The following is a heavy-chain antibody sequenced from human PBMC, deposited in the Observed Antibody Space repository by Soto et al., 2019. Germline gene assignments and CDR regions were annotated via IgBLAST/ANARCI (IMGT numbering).Heavy chain of an antibody. CDR1: GGSISSSSYY. V-gene: IGHV4-39*01. CDR2: IYYSGST. Sequence: SETLSLTCTVSGGSISSSSYYWGWIRQPPGKGLEWIGSIYYSGSTYYNPSLKSRVTISVDTSKNQFSLKLSSVTAADTAVYYCARISSGWYYFDYWGQGTLVTVSS. D-gene: IGHD6-19*01. CDR3: ARISSGWYYFDY. J-gene: IGHJ4*02.